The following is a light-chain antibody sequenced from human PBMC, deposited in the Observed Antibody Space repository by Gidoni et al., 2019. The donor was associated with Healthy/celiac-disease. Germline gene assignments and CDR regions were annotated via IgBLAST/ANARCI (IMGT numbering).Light chain of an antibody. CDR2: KAS. V-gene: IGKV1-5*03. CDR3: QQHNTYWT. Sequence: IQRTQSPSALSLSVGATVTITCRASRNIGNWWAWYQQKPGKAHNLLVSKASVLQTGVPLRFSGTGYGTEFTLTIHSLQPDDFATYYCQQHNTYWTFXLXTKVEMK. J-gene: IGKJ1*01. CDR1: RNIGNW.